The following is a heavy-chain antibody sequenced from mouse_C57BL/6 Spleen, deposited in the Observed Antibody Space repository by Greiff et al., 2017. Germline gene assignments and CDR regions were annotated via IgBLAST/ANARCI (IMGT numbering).Heavy chain of an antibody. Sequence: QVQLQQSGPELVKPGASVKISCKASGYAFSSSWMNWVKQRPGQGLEWIGRIYPGDGDTNYNGKFKGKATLTADKSSSTAYMQLSSLTSEDSAVYSCAGYYCGSCTPYCFDYWGQGTTLTVSA. J-gene: IGHJ2*01. CDR2: IYPGDGDT. CDR3: AGYYCGSCTPYCFDY. CDR1: GYAFSSSW. D-gene: IGHD1-1*01. V-gene: IGHV1-82*01.